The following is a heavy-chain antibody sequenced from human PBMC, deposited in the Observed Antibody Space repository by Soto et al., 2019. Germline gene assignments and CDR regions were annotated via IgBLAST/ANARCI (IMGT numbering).Heavy chain of an antibody. CDR3: ASDPYYYASEY. D-gene: IGHD3-10*01. V-gene: IGHV3-11*01. CDR1: GFTFRDYY. CDR2: ISSGGATI. Sequence: VQLVESGGGLVKPGGSLRLSCAASGFTFRDYYMTWIRQAPGKGLEWVSYISSGGATIYYADSVKGRFTVSRDNAKNLLYLQMDSLRAEDTAVYYCASDPYYYASEYWGQGTLVTVSS. J-gene: IGHJ4*02.